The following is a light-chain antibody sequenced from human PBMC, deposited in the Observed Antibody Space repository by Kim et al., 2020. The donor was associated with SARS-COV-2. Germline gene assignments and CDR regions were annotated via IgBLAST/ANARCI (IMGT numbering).Light chain of an antibody. V-gene: IGKV3-15*01. CDR3: QQYNNWPPMT. J-gene: IGKJ1*01. CDR1: QSVSTK. CDR2: GAS. Sequence: SPGERATLSCRASQSVSTKLAWYQQKPGQAPTLLIFGASTRATDVPDRFSGRGFGTDFTLTISSLQSEDFAVYYCQQYNNWPPMTFGQGTKVDIK.